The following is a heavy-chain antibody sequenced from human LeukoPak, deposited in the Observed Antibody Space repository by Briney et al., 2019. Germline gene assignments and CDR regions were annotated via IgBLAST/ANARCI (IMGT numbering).Heavy chain of an antibody. CDR2: ISGSGGTT. CDR1: GITLSNYG. Sequence: AGGSLRLSCAVSGITLSNYGMSWVRQAPGKGLECVAGISGSGGTTNYADSVKGRFTISRDNPKNTLYLQMNSLRAEDTAVYFCAKRGVVIRVILVGFHREAYYFDSWGQGALVTVSS. CDR3: AKRGVVIRVILVGFHREAYYFDS. D-gene: IGHD3-22*01. V-gene: IGHV3-23*01. J-gene: IGHJ4*02.